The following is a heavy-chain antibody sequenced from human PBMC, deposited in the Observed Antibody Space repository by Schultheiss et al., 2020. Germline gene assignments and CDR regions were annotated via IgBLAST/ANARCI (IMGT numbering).Heavy chain of an antibody. CDR1: GGSVSSGSYY. CDR2: IYYSGST. CDR3: ARHEDGYNSYYFDY. V-gene: IGHV4-39*01. Sequence: SETLSLTCTVSGGSVSSGSYYWGWIRQPPGKGLEWIGSIYYSGSTYYNPSLKSRVTISVDTSKNQFSLKLSSVTAADTAVYYCARHEDGYNSYYFDYWGQGTLVTVSS. J-gene: IGHJ4*02. D-gene: IGHD5-24*01.